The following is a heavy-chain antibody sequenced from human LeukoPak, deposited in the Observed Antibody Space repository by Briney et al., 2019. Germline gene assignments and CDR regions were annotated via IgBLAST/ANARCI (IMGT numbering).Heavy chain of an antibody. CDR2: IKHDGSEK. J-gene: IGHJ4*02. Sequence: PGGSLRLSCAASVFSFSNYWMSWVRQAPGKGLEWVGNIKHDGSEKNYVDSVRGRFTISRDNSKNTLYLQMNSLRAEDTAVYYCAKDRTPSHYYDSSGYLDYWGQGTLVTVSS. V-gene: IGHV3-7*01. CDR1: VFSFSNYW. CDR3: AKDRTPSHYYDSSGYLDY. D-gene: IGHD3-22*01.